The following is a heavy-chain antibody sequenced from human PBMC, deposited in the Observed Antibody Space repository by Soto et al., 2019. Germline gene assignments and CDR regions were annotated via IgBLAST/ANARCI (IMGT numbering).Heavy chain of an antibody. J-gene: IGHJ5*02. CDR2: ISGSGGST. Sequence: GGSLRLSCAASGFTFSSYAMSWVRQAPGKGLEWVSAISGSGGSTYYADSVKGRFTISRDNSKNTLYLQMNSLRAEDTAVYYCAKDGDYYDSSGYQSFWFDPWGQGTLVTVS. CDR1: GFTFSSYA. D-gene: IGHD3-22*01. V-gene: IGHV3-23*01. CDR3: AKDGDYYDSSGYQSFWFDP.